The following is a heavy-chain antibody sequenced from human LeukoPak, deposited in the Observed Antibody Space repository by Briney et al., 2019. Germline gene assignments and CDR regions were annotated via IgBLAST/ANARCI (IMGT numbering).Heavy chain of an antibody. V-gene: IGHV3-74*01. CDR2: TNSDGSRT. J-gene: IGHJ3*02. CDR3: ARAIGGGAFDI. CDR1: GSTFSSYW. Sequence: GGSLRLSCAASGSTFSSYWMQWVRQAPGRGLLWVSRTNSDGSRTNYADSVKGRFTISRDNAKSTVYLQMNSLRVEDTAVYYCARAIGGGAFDIWGQGTMVTVSS.